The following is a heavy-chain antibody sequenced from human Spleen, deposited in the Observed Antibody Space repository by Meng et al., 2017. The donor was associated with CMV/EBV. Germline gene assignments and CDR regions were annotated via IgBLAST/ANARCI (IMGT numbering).Heavy chain of an antibody. CDR2: VYYAGST. D-gene: IGHD4-17*01. J-gene: IGHJ4*02. CDR1: VSVNSGAYD. V-gene: IGHV4-61*08. Sequence: VSVNSGAYDWSWLRQPPGKRLEWLEYVYYAGSTNFNPSLTSRVTISVDSSKNQFFLKLTSVTAADTAVYYCATAHFDAYNYGPADFWGQGALVTVSS. CDR3: ATAHFDAYNYGPADF.